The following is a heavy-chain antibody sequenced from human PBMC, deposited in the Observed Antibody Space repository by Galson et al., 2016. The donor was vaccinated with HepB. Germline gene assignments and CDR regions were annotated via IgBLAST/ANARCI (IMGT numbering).Heavy chain of an antibody. J-gene: IGHJ4*02. CDR1: GFSFSSYA. CDR3: AREFTSHFELDY. CDR2: VSRDASIT. Sequence: SLRLSCAASGFSFSSYAVHWVRQAPGKGLEWVAVVSRDASITYYAKSMKGRFTISRDNSMNTLYLQMINLRDDDTDVYFCAREFTSHFELDYWGQGALVIVSS. D-gene: IGHD2-2*01. V-gene: IGHV3-30-3*01.